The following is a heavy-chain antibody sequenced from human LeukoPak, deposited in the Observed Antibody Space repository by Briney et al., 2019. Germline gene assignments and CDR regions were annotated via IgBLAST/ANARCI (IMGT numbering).Heavy chain of an antibody. CDR1: VASFSGYY. V-gene: IGHV4-34*01. CDR2: INHSGST. CDR3: ARGVRYCTNGVCYMGYYYYYIDV. D-gene: IGHD2-8*01. Sequence: SETLSLTCAVYVASFSGYYWSWLRQPPGKGREWIGEINHSGSTNYNPSLKSRVNISVDTSKNQFSLKLTSVTAADTAVYYCARGVRYCTNGVCYMGYYYYYIDVWGKGTTVTVSS. J-gene: IGHJ6*03.